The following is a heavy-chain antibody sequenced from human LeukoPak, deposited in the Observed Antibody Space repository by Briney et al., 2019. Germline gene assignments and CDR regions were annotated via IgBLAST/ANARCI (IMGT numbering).Heavy chain of an antibody. CDR1: GFTFSDYY. CDR3: AKMGLVVPAAIYMDV. CDR2: ISSSGSTI. D-gene: IGHD2-2*01. V-gene: IGHV3-11*01. Sequence: PGGSLRLSCAASGFTFSDYYMSWIRQAPGKGLEWVSYISSSGSTIYYADSVKGRFTISRDNAKNSLYLQMNSLRAEDTAVYYCAKMGLVVPAAIYMDVWGKGTTVTVSS. J-gene: IGHJ6*03.